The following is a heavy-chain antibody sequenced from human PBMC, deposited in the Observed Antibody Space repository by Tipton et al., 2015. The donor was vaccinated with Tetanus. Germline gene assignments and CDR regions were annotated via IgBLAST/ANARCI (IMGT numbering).Heavy chain of an antibody. J-gene: IGHJ4*02. CDR3: ARDVGGHYYFDF. Sequence: LRLSCTVSGASISSGGYFWSWIRQHPGKGLKWIGYINYSGSTYFNPSLKSRVTISADMSENQFSLRLTSVTAADTAVYYCARDVGGHYYFDFWGQGSLVTVSS. CDR1: GASISSGGYF. D-gene: IGHD1-26*01. CDR2: INYSGST. V-gene: IGHV4-31*03.